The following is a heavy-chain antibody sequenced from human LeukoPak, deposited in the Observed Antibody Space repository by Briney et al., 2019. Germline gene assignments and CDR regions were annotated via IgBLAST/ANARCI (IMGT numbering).Heavy chain of an antibody. CDR3: AKFETLYGDYTNWFDP. Sequence: SVKVSCKASGGTFSSYAISWVRQAPGQGLEWMGRIIPILGIANYAQKFQGRVTITADKSTSTAYMELSSLRSEDTAVYYCAKFETLYGDYTNWFDPWGQGTLVTVSS. J-gene: IGHJ5*02. D-gene: IGHD4-17*01. CDR2: IIPILGIA. V-gene: IGHV1-69*04. CDR1: GGTFSSYA.